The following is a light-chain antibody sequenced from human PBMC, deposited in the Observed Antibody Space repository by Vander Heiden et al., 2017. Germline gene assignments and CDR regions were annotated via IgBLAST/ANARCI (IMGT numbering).Light chain of an antibody. V-gene: IGLV2-11*01. CDR1: SSDVGAYDY. Sequence: QSALTQPRSVSGSPGQSVTISCSGTSSDVGAYDYVSWYQQHPGKAPKLLIYDVTKWPSGVPDRFSGSKSGNTATLTISGRLTEDEADYYCCSYAGSYTWVFGGGTKVTVL. CDR2: DVT. J-gene: IGLJ3*02. CDR3: CSYAGSYTWV.